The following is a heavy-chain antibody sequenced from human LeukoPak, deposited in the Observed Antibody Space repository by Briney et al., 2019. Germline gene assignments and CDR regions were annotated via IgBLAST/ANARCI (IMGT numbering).Heavy chain of an antibody. CDR1: GGSFSGYY. D-gene: IGHD3-22*01. CDR2: INHSGST. V-gene: IGHV4-34*01. CDR3: ASHASEVVMSFDY. J-gene: IGHJ4*02. Sequence: PSETLSLTCAVYGGSFSGYYWSWIRQPPGKGLEWIGEINHSGSTNYNPSLKSRVTISVDTSKNQFSLKLSSVTAADTAVYYCASHASEVVMSFDYWGQGTLVTVSS.